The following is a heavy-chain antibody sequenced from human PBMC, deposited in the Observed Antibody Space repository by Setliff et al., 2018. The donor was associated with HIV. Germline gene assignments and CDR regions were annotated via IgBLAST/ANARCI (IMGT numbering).Heavy chain of an antibody. Sequence: GASVKVSCKASGYTFTSYILHWVRQAAGQGLEWMGWISAYNGNTNYAQKLQGRVTMTTDTSTSTAYMELRSLRSDDTAVYYCARDGYYYGSGSYSSFDYWGQGTLVTVSS. CDR3: ARDGYYYGSGSYSSFDY. CDR1: GYTFTSYI. D-gene: IGHD3-10*01. CDR2: ISAYNGNT. J-gene: IGHJ4*02. V-gene: IGHV1-18*04.